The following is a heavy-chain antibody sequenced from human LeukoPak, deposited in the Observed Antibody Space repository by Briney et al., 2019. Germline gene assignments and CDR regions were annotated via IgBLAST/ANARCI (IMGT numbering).Heavy chain of an antibody. V-gene: IGHV3-23*01. J-gene: IGHJ4*02. CDR2: ISGSGGST. Sequence: PGGSLRLSCAASGFTFSSYGMSWVRQAPGKGLEWVSAISGSGGSTYYADSVKGRFTISRDNSKNTLYLQMNSLRAEDTAVYYCAKDLVATIGGAFDYWGQGTLVTVSS. CDR3: AKDLVATIGGAFDY. D-gene: IGHD5-12*01. CDR1: GFTFSSYG.